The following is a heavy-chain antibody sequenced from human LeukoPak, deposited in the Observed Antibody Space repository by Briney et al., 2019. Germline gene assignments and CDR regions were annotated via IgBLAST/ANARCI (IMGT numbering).Heavy chain of an antibody. D-gene: IGHD6-13*01. J-gene: IGHJ4*02. CDR2: INWNGGST. V-gene: IGHV3-20*04. Sequence: GGSLRLTCAASGFTFDDYGMSWVRQAPGKGLEWVSGINWNGGSTGYADSVKGRFTISRDNSKNTLYLQMNSLRAEDTAVYYCARRTPILYSSSWYFYYWGQGTLVTVSS. CDR1: GFTFDDYG. CDR3: ARRTPILYSSSWYFYY.